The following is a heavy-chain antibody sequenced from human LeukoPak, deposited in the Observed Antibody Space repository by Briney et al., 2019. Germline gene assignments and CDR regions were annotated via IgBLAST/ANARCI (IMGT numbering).Heavy chain of an antibody. D-gene: IGHD3-22*01. Sequence: PGGSLRLSCAASGFTFSRYSMDWVRQAPGKGLEWVSSISSGRSFMYYADSVKGRFTISRDNAKNSLYLQMNSLRAKDTALYYCARDYYDSSGSSWFDPWGQGTLVTVSS. J-gene: IGHJ5*02. CDR2: ISSGRSFM. CDR3: ARDYYDSSGSSWFDP. CDR1: GFTFSRYS. V-gene: IGHV3-21*01.